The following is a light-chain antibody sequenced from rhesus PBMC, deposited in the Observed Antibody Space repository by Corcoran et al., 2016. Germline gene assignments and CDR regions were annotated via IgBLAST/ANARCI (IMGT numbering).Light chain of an antibody. CDR2: DAS. V-gene: IGKV3-35*01. Sequence: EIIMTQSPATLSLSPGERATLSCRASQRVNRNLAWYQQKPGQGPRLLNYDASNRTTGIPDGISGSGLWTDFTLAISSLEPEDVGVYYCQQKSNWPLTFGGGTKVEIK. CDR3: QQKSNWPLT. CDR1: QRVNRN. J-gene: IGKJ4*01.